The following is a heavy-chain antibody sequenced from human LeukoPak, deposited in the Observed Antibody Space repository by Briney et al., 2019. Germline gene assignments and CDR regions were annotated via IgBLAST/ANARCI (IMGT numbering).Heavy chain of an antibody. Sequence: GGSLRLSCAASGFTFSSYSMNWVRQAPGKGLEWVSFISTSGDTIYYADSVKGRFTISGDNAKNSLYLQMNSLRAEDTVVYYCARWDAFDIWGQGTMVTVSS. CDR2: ISTSGDTI. J-gene: IGHJ3*02. V-gene: IGHV3-48*04. CDR3: ARWDAFDI. CDR1: GFTFSSYS.